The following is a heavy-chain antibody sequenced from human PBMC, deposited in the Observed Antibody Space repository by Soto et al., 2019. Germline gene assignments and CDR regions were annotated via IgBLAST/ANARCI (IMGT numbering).Heavy chain of an antibody. J-gene: IGHJ5*02. CDR2: IYTKERT. Sequence: SETLSLTCTVSGGSITNYYWSWIRQPAGKGLEWIGRIYTKERTNYNLSFRNRVTMSVDTSKNQFSLKLDAVTAADTAVYYCARDDYKDGGNNWFDPWGQGTLVTVYS. V-gene: IGHV4-4*07. D-gene: IGHD3-16*01. CDR3: ARDDYKDGGNNWFDP. CDR1: GGSITNYY.